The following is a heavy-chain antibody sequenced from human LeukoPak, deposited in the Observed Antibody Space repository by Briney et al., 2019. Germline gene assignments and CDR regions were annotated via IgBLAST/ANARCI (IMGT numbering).Heavy chain of an antibody. CDR2: ISSSSSYI. D-gene: IGHD3-3*01. CDR3: AREADFWSGYSYYFDY. V-gene: IGHV3-21*01. J-gene: IGHJ4*02. CDR1: GFTFSSYS. Sequence: SGGSLRLSCAASGFTFSSYSMNWVRQAPGKGLEWVSSISSSSSYIYYADSVKGRFTISRDNAKNSLYLQMNSLRAEDTAVYYCAREADFWSGYSYYFDYWGQGTLVTVSS.